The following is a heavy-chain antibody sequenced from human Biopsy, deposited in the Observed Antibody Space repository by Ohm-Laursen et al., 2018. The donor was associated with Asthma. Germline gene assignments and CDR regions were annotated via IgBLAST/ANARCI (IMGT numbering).Heavy chain of an antibody. CDR3: VRDGTDDAFDI. CDR1: GFSFSNFA. V-gene: IGHV3-30*01. J-gene: IGHJ3*02. CDR2: ISKDASTQ. D-gene: IGHD1-1*01. Sequence: LSLTCAASGFSFSNFAIHWVRQTPGKGLEWVGVISKDASTQDYADSVKGRFTMARDNSKNTLDLQMNSLREEDTAVYYCVRDGTDDAFDIWGQGTVVSVSS.